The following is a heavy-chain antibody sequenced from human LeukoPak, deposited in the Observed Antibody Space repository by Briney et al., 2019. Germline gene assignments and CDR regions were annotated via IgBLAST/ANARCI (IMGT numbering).Heavy chain of an antibody. D-gene: IGHD6-19*01. CDR1: AYTFTSYD. CDR3: ARVSSGWYVAFDI. V-gene: IGHV1-8*01. Sequence: ASLLVSCKASAYTFTSYDINHVRQPTGQGLEWLGWMNPNSGNTGYAQKFQGRVTMTRNTSISTAYMELSSLRSEDTAVYYCARVSSGWYVAFDIWGQGTMVTVSS. J-gene: IGHJ3*02. CDR2: MNPNSGNT.